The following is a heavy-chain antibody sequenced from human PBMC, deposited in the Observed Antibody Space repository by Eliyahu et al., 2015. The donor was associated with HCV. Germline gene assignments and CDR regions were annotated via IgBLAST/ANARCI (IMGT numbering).Heavy chain of an antibody. D-gene: IGHD3-9*01. Sequence: EVQLVXSGGGLVQPGGSLXLSCAAXXFTFSSYHMNWVRQAPGKGLEWFSYISSSGSSIYYADSVKGRFTISRDNAKNSLYLQMNSLRDEDTAVYYCARDHHYDILTGRCDYWGQGTLVTVSS. CDR2: ISSSGSSI. J-gene: IGHJ4*02. CDR1: XFTFSSYH. CDR3: ARDHHYDILTGRCDY. V-gene: IGHV3-48*02.